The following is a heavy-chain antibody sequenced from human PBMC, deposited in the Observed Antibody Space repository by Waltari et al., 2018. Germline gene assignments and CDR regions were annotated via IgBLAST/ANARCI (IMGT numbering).Heavy chain of an antibody. J-gene: IGHJ5*02. D-gene: IGHD4-4*01. V-gene: IGHV4-39*02. CDR3: ARERNYSNYAQRIDP. CDR1: GGSISSSSYY. CDR2: IYYRVST. Sequence: QLQLQESGPGLVKPSETLSLTCTVSGGSISSSSYYWGWIRQPPGKGMEWIGSIYYRVSTYYPPSLHTRFTMSLATSTNPFFLKLSSVTAAATAGYYCARERNYSNYAQRIDPWGQGTLVTVSS.